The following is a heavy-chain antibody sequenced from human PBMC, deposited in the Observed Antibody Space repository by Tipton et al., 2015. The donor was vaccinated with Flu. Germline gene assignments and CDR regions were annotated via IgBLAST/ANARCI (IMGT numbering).Heavy chain of an antibody. CDR3: ARGSGSGTYVIFDS. Sequence: TLSLTCTVSGGSISSSRYYWGWIRQPPGKGLEWIGSIYHSGTAYYNPSLKSRVTISVDTSKNQISLNLSSVTAADTAVYYCARGSGSGTYVIFDSWGQGTLVTVSS. CDR2: IYHSGTA. V-gene: IGHV4-39*07. CDR1: GGSISSSRYY. D-gene: IGHD3-10*01. J-gene: IGHJ4*02.